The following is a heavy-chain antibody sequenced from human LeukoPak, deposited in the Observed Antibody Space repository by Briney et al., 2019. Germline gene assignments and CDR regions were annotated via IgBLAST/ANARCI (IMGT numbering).Heavy chain of an antibody. CDR1: GFTFSSYA. J-gene: IGHJ4*02. Sequence: GGPLRLSCAASGFTFSSYAMSWVRQAPGKGLEWVSAISGSGGSTYYADSVKGRFTISRDNSKNTLYLQMNSLRAEDTAVYYCAKDEWQWLVLGLDYWGQGTLVTVSS. CDR2: ISGSGGST. D-gene: IGHD6-19*01. CDR3: AKDEWQWLVLGLDY. V-gene: IGHV3-23*01.